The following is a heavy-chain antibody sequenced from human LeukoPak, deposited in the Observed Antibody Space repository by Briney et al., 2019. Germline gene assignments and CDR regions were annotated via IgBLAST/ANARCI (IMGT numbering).Heavy chain of an antibody. D-gene: IGHD6-13*01. CDR3: AKDSYSKGDF. CDR1: GFTFSSYA. CDR2: ISGSGGST. Sequence: PGGSLRLSCAASGFTFSSYAMSWVRQAPGKGLEWVSAISGSGGSTYYADSVKGRFTISRDNAKNSLYLQMDSLRAEDTAVYYCAKDSYSKGDFWGQGVLVTVSS. J-gene: IGHJ4*02. V-gene: IGHV3-23*01.